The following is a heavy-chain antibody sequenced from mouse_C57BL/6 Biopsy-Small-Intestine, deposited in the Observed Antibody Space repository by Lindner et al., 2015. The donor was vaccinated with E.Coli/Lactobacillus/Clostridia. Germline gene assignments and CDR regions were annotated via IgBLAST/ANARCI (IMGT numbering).Heavy chain of an antibody. CDR1: GYTFTDRY. CDR2: VNYNNGAT. J-gene: IGHJ1*01. Sequence: SVKVSCKGSGYTFTDRYIHWVRQAPGQGLEYMGWVNYNNGATKSAQKFQGRVIMTRDASINTVYTELRGLTSGDTAVYYCAREPYTDHHWGAFDIWGQGTMVSVSS. V-gene: IGHV1-84*02. CDR3: AREPYTDHHWGAFDI. D-gene: IGHD1-3*01.